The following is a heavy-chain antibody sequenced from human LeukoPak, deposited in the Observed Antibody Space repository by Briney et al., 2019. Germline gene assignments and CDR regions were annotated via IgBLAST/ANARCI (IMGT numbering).Heavy chain of an antibody. CDR2: INPNSGGT. CDR1: GYTFTGYY. D-gene: IGHD2-15*01. Sequence: ASVKVSCKASGYTFTGYYMHWVRQAPGQGLEWMGWINPNSGGTNYAQKFQGRVTMTRDTSISTAYMELSRLRSDDTAVYYCASDLCSRGRCYSFDYWGQGTLVTVSS. J-gene: IGHJ4*02. V-gene: IGHV1-2*02. CDR3: ASDLCSRGRCYSFDY.